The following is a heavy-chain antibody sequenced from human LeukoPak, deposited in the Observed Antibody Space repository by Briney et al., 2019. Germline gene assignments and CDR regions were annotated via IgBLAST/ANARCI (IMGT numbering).Heavy chain of an antibody. Sequence: GGSLRLSCAASGFTFSSYWMHWVRQAPGKGLVWVSRINSDGSSTSYADSVKGRFTISRDNAKNTLYLQMNSLRAEDTAVYYCARDDRSIAAAGTGFGNYWGQGTLVTVSS. D-gene: IGHD6-13*01. J-gene: IGHJ4*02. V-gene: IGHV3-74*01. CDR1: GFTFSSYW. CDR2: INSDGSST. CDR3: ARDDRSIAAAGTGFGNY.